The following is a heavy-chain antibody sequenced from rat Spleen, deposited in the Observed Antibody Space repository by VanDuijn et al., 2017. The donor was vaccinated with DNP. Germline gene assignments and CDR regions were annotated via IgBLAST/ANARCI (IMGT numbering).Heavy chain of an antibody. CDR2: IIYDGSST. CDR1: GLTFSDYA. D-gene: IGHD1-11*01. Sequence: EVQLVESGGGLVQPGRSLKLSCAASGLTFSDYAMAWVRQAPKKGLEWVATIIYDGSSTYYRDSVKGRFTISRDNAKSTLYLQMDSLRSEDTATYYCARHEATEGIDFDYWGQGVMVTVSS. V-gene: IGHV5-17*01. CDR3: ARHEATEGIDFDY. J-gene: IGHJ2*01.